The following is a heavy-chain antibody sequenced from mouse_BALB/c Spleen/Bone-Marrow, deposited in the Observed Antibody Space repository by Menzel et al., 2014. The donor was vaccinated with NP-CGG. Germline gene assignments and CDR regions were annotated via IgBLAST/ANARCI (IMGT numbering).Heavy chain of an antibody. CDR1: GFNIKDTY. CDR3: ARYSYGSRGYYFDY. Sequence: DVHLVESGAELVKPGASVKLSYTASGFNIKDTYMHWVKQRPEQGLEWIGRIDPANGNTKYDPKFQGKATITADTSSNTAYLQLSSLTSEDTAVYYCARYSYGSRGYYFDYWGQGTTLTVSS. D-gene: IGHD1-1*01. J-gene: IGHJ2*01. V-gene: IGHV14-3*02. CDR2: IDPANGNT.